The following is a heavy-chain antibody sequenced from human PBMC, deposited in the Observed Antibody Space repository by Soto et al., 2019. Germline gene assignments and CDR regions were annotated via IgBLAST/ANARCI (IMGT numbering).Heavy chain of an antibody. D-gene: IGHD3-10*01. Sequence: QVQLQESGPGLVKPSETLSLTCSVSGGSIINSSAYWTWIRQTPGKGLEWLGDVYYSGMTNSNSYSNSRIIMFVDTSKNRSSLNLKSVTASDTAKYYCPRRDDPCAGFRVWGHGTRFTV. CDR1: GGSIINSSAY. CDR3: PRRDDPCAGFRV. V-gene: IGHV4-39*02. CDR2: VYYSGMT. J-gene: IGHJ6*01.